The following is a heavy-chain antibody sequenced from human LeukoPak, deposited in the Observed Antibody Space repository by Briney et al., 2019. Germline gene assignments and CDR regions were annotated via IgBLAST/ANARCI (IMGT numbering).Heavy chain of an antibody. D-gene: IGHD6-13*01. CDR2: IYYSGST. CDR1: GGSISSYY. J-gene: IGHJ5*02. V-gene: IGHV4-59*01. Sequence: SETLSLTCTVSGGSISSYYWSWIRQPPGKGLEWIGYIYYSGSTNYNPSLKSRVTISVDTSKNQFSLKLSSVTAADTAVYYCARDRYSRYSSSWSHPWFDPWGQGTLVTVSS. CDR3: ARDRYSRYSSSWSHPWFDP.